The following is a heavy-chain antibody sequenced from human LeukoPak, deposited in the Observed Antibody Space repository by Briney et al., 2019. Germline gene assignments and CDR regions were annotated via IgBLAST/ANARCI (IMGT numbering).Heavy chain of an antibody. J-gene: IGHJ4*02. CDR2: ISYTSGNI. V-gene: IGHV3-21*01. CDR1: GFTFNTYT. Sequence: GGSLRLSCTASGFTFNTYTMNWVRQAPGKGLEWVSSISYTSGNIFYADSVKGRFTISRDNGKDSLYLQMNSLTVEDTVVYYCAKDRRAGCGSGWLLTVDSWGQGTLVTVSS. D-gene: IGHD6-19*01. CDR3: AKDRRAGCGSGWLLTVDS.